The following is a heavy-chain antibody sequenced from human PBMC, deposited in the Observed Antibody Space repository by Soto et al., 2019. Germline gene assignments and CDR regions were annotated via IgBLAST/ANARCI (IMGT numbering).Heavy chain of an antibody. CDR2: TSHDGTNK. CDR3: AKETVATIRPTRIYYYYGLDV. CDR1: GFTFSRYG. V-gene: IGHV3-30*18. D-gene: IGHD5-12*01. Sequence: QVQLVESGGGVVQPGRSLRLSCATSGFTFSRYGIHWVRQAPGKGLEWVAVTSHDGTNKYYTDSVKGRFIISRDNSKNTLYLEMNSLRAEDTAVHYCAKETVATIRPTRIYYYYGLDVWGQGTTVSVS. J-gene: IGHJ6*02.